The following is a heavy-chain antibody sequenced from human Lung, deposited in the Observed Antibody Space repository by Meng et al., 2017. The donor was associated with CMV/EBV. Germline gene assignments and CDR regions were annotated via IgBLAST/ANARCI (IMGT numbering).Heavy chain of an antibody. CDR1: GFGFSGFA. CDR3: ARGVFFRTGYSSSWYLDY. D-gene: IGHD6-13*01. CDR2: IRYDGGNK. J-gene: IGHJ4*02. V-gene: IGHV3-33*01. Sequence: SCVASGFGFSGFAMQWVRQTPGKGLEWVALIRYDGGNKYYADSVKGRFTISRDNAKNSLYLQMNSLRAEDTAVYYCARGVFFRTGYSSSWYLDYWXQGPLVTVSS.